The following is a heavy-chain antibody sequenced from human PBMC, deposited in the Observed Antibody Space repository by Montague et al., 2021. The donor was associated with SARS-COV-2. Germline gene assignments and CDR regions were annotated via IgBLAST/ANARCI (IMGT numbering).Heavy chain of an antibody. CDR1: GGGSISSSHW. V-gene: IGHV4-4*02. CDR2: IYHSGST. J-gene: IGHJ6*02. D-gene: IGHD5-12*01. Sequence: SETLSLTCTVSGGGSISSSHWWSWVRQPPGKGLEWIGEIYHSGSTNYNPSLKSRVTISVDKSKNQFSLKLSSVTAADTAVYYCVYRDYYYYYGMDVWGQGTTVTVSS. CDR3: VYRDYYYYYGMDV.